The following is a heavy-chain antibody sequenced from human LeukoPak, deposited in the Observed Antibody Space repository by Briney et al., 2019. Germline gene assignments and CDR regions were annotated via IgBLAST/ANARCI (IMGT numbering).Heavy chain of an antibody. CDR3: ARGAGYSYGHDY. Sequence: PSETLSLTCTVSGGSISSYYWSWIRQPPGKGLEWIGYIYYSGRTNYNPSLKSRVTISVDTSKNQFSLKLSSVTAADTAVYYCARGAGYSYGHDYWGQGTLVTVSS. V-gene: IGHV4-59*01. D-gene: IGHD5-18*01. CDR2: IYYSGRT. CDR1: GGSISSYY. J-gene: IGHJ4*02.